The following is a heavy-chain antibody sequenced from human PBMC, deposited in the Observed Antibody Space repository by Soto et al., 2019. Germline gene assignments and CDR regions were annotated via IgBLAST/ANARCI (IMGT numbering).Heavy chain of an antibody. CDR3: ARSGGLDRDFNY. Sequence: SVKVSCKASGGTFSSDSFSWVRQAPGQGLEWMGGIIPMFDTPIYAQKFQDRVTITADESTSTAYMQLSSLRSGDTAVYYCARSGGLDRDFNYWGQGSLVTVPS. CDR2: IIPMFDTP. J-gene: IGHJ4*02. D-gene: IGHD2-15*01. CDR1: GGTFSSDS. V-gene: IGHV1-69*13.